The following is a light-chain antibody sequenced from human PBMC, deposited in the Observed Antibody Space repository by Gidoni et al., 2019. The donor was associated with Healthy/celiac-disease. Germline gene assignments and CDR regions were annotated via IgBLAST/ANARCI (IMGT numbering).Light chain of an antibody. CDR2: DAS. Sequence: IVLPQSPATLSLSQGARATLSCRASQSVSSYLAWYQQKPGQAPRLLIYDASNRATGIPARFSGSGSGTDFTLTISSLEPEDFAVYYCQQRSNWPLTFGGGTKVEIK. V-gene: IGKV3-11*01. CDR3: QQRSNWPLT. CDR1: QSVSSY. J-gene: IGKJ4*01.